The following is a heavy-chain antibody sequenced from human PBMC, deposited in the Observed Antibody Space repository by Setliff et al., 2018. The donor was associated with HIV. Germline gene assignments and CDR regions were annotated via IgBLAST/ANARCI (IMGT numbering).Heavy chain of an antibody. CDR1: GFTFSSYA. Sequence: GGSLRLSCAASGFTFSSYAMSWVRQAPGKGLEWVSAISDSGGGTYYADSVKGRFTVSRDNSKYTLYLQMNSLRVEDTAVYYCAKDKGSSGWPAWGQRTLVTVSS. CDR3: AKDKGSSGWPA. D-gene: IGHD6-19*01. J-gene: IGHJ5*02. CDR2: ISDSGGGT. V-gene: IGHV3-23*01.